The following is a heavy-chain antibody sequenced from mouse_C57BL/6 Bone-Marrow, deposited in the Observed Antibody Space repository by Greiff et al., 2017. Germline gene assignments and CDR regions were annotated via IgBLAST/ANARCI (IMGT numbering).Heavy chain of an antibody. D-gene: IGHD2-4*01. J-gene: IGHJ3*01. CDR1: GFTFSDYG. CDR3: ARKRLRRTGFAY. CDR2: ISSGSSTI. V-gene: IGHV5-17*01. Sequence: EVKVVESGGGLVKPGGSLKLSCAASGFTFSDYGMHWVRQAPEKGLEWVAYISSGSSTIYYADTVKGRFTFSRDNAKNTLFLQMTSLRSEDTAMYYCARKRLRRTGFAYWGQGTLVTVSA.